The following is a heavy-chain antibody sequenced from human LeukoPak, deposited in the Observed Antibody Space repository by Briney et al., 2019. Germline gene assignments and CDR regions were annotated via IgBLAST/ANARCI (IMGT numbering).Heavy chain of an antibody. CDR2: ASGSGGST. J-gene: IGHJ4*02. D-gene: IGHD3-10*01. Sequence: GGSLRLSCAGSGFTFSSFAMSWVRQAPGKGLEWVSAASGSGGSTYYADSVKGRFTISKDNSKNTLYLQMNSLRAEDTAVYYCARASGDYYGSGSPNWGQGTLVTVSS. CDR1: GFTFSSFA. CDR3: ARASGDYYGSGSPN. V-gene: IGHV3-23*01.